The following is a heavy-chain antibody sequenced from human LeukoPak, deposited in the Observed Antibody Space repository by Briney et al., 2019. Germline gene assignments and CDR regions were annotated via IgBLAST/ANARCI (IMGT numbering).Heavy chain of an antibody. CDR1: GGSFSSYY. Sequence: AETLSLICAVYGGSFSSYYWSWIRQPPGKGLEWIGYINYSGSTNYNPSLKSRVTISVDTSKNQFSLKLSSVTAADTAVYYCARGRRPRGRTYYYDSSGYYYDYWGEGTLVTVSS. CDR3: ARGRRPRGRTYYYDSSGYYYDY. V-gene: IGHV4-34*01. CDR2: INYSGST. D-gene: IGHD3-22*01. J-gene: IGHJ4*02.